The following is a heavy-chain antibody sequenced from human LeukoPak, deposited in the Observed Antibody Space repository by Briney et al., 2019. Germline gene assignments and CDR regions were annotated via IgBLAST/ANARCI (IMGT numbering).Heavy chain of an antibody. D-gene: IGHD4-17*01. J-gene: IGHJ4*02. CDR3: ARDTGMTTVTTQDY. CDR2: ISYDGSNK. Sequence: PGRSLRLSCAASGFTFSSYAMHWVRQAPGKGLEWVAVISYDGSNKYYADSVKGRFTISRDNSKNTLYLQMNSLRAEDTAVYYCARDTGMTTVTTQDYWGQGTLVTVSS. CDR1: GFTFSSYA. V-gene: IGHV3-30-3*01.